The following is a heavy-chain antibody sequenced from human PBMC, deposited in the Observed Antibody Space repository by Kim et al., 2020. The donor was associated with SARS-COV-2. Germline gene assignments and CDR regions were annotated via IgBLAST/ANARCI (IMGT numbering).Heavy chain of an antibody. V-gene: IGHV1-69*13. CDR2: IIPIFGTA. Sequence: SVKVSCKASGGTFSSYAISWVRQAPGQGLEWMGGIIPIFGTANYAQKFQGRVTITADESTSTAYMELSSLRSEDTAVYYCARWGGDLEKLGANWFDPWGQGTLVTVSS. CDR1: GGTFSSYA. CDR3: ARWGGDLEKLGANWFDP. D-gene: IGHD3-10*01. J-gene: IGHJ5*02.